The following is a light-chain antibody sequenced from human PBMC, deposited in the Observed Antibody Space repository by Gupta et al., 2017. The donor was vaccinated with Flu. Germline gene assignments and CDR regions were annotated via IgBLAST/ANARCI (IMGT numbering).Light chain of an antibody. V-gene: IGLV2-14*01. CDR1: SSDVGGYNY. Sequence: QSALPQPASVSGSPGQSITISCPGTSSDVGGYNYVSWYQQHPSKAPQLMFYEVSTRPSGVSNRFSGSKSGNTASLTISGLQAEDEADYYCSSYTSSSTRVFGGGTKLTVL. J-gene: IGLJ3*02. CDR2: EVS. CDR3: SSYTSSSTRV.